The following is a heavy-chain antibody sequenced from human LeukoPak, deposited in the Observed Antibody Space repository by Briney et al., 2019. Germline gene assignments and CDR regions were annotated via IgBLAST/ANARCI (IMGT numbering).Heavy chain of an antibody. CDR2: ISYDASNK. CDR3: AKSHGYSYGFDY. V-gene: IGHV3-30*18. CDR1: GFTFSRYG. D-gene: IGHD5-18*01. Sequence: GRSLRLSCAASGFTFSRYGMHWVRQTPGKGLEWVAVISYDASNKYYADSVRGRFTISRDNSKNTLYLQMNSLRAEDTAVYYCAKSHGYSYGFDYWGQGTLVTVSS. J-gene: IGHJ4*02.